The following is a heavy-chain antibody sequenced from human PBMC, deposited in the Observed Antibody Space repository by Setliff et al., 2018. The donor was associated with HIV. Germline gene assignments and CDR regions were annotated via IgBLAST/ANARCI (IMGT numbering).Heavy chain of an antibody. CDR1: GFTFSSYA. Sequence: PGGSLRLSCAASGFTFSSYAMTWVRQAPGKGLEWVSLIYSGGSSTYYADSVKGRFTISRDNSKNTLYLQMNSLRADDTAVYYCARDRVESQWSGDLHYMDVWGKGTTVTVSS. V-gene: IGHV3-23*03. D-gene: IGHD3-10*01. J-gene: IGHJ6*03. CDR2: IYSGGSST. CDR3: ARDRVESQWSGDLHYMDV.